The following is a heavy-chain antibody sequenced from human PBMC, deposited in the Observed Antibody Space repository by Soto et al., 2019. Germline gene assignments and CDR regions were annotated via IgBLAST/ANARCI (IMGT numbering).Heavy chain of an antibody. D-gene: IGHD3-3*01. CDR3: ARLPIDFWSGYYQDY. V-gene: IGHV1-3*01. J-gene: IGHJ4*02. CDR2: INAGNGNT. CDR1: GYTFTSYA. Sequence: ASVKVSCKASGYTFTSYAMHWVRQAPGQRLEWMGWINAGNGNTKYSQKFQGRVTITRDTSASTAYMELSSLRSEDTAVYYCARLPIDFWSGYYQDYWGQGTLVTVSS.